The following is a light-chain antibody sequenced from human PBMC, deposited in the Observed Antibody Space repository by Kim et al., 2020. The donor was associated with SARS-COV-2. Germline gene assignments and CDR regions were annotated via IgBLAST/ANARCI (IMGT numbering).Light chain of an antibody. V-gene: IGLV1-44*01. CDR3: AAWDDSLNAVV. CDR1: SSNIGSYT. Sequence: GQRVTISCSGGSSNIGSYTVDWYQQLPRTAPKLLIYSNNQRPSGVPDRFSGSKSGTSASLAFSGLQSEDEADYYCAAWDDSLNAVVFGGGTKLTVL. J-gene: IGLJ2*01. CDR2: SNN.